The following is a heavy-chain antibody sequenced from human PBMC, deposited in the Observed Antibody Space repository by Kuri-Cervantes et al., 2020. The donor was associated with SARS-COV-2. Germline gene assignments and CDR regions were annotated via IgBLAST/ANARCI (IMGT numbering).Heavy chain of an antibody. V-gene: IGHV4-59*01. J-gene: IGHJ6*03. CDR2: IYYSGST. CDR1: GGSISSYY. D-gene: IGHD3-16*01. CDR3: ARGTSWAGNYYYYIDV. Sequence: SETLSLTCTVSGGSISSYYWSWIRQPPGKGLEWIGYIYYSGSTNYNPSLRSRVTISVDTSKNQFSLKLSSVTAADTAVYYCARGTSWAGNYYYYIDVWGKGTTVTVSS.